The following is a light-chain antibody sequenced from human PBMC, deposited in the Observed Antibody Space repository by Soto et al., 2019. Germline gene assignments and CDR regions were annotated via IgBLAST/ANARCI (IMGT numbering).Light chain of an antibody. CDR1: SSDVGGYKY. V-gene: IGLV2-14*01. CDR3: SSYTSSSTRHVV. Sequence: QSALTQPASVSGSPGQSITISCTGTSSDVGGYKYDSWYQQHPGKAPKLMIYDVSNRPSGVSNRFSGSKSGNTASLTISGLQAEDESDYYCSSYTSSSTRHVVFGGGTKVTVL. CDR2: DVS. J-gene: IGLJ2*01.